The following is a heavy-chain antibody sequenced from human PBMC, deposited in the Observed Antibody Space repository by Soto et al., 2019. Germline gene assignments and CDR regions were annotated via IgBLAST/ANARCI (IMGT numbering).Heavy chain of an antibody. Sequence: ASVTVSCKVSGYTLTDLSMHWVRQAPGKGLEWMGRIIPNLGVANYAQKFQGRVTITADKSTSTAYMELSSLRSEDTAVYYCARDVGYDFWSGEIENAFDIWGQGTMVTVSS. CDR1: GYTLTDLS. J-gene: IGHJ3*02. CDR3: ARDVGYDFWSGEIENAFDI. V-gene: IGHV1-69*04. D-gene: IGHD3-3*01. CDR2: IIPNLGVA.